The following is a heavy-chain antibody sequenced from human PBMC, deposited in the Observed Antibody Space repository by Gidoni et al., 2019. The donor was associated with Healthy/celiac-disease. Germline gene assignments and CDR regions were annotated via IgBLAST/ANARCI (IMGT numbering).Heavy chain of an antibody. V-gene: IGHV3-23*04. CDR1: GFPFSSYA. CDR3: AKLNVGANYALDI. Sequence: EVHLVASGGVLVQPGGSLRLSCAASGFPFSSYAMSWVRQAPGKGLEWVSASSGSGGSTYYADSVKGRFTITRDNSKNTMYLQMNSMRAEDTAVYYCAKLNVGANYALDIWGQGTMVTVSS. CDR2: SSGSGGST. J-gene: IGHJ3*02. D-gene: IGHD1-26*01.